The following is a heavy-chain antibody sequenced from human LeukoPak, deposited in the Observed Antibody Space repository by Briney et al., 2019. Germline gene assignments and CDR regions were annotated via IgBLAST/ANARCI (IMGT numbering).Heavy chain of an antibody. CDR1: GFTVNSNY. CDR3: ASMYFSQSLQH. Sequence: GGSLRLSCAASGFTVNSNYMSWVRQAPGKGLEWVSVIYSGGSTYYADSVKGQFTISRDNSKNTLYLQMNSLRAEDTAVYYCASMYFSQSLQHWGQGTLVTVSS. V-gene: IGHV3-53*01. J-gene: IGHJ1*01. D-gene: IGHD2-8*01. CDR2: IYSGGST.